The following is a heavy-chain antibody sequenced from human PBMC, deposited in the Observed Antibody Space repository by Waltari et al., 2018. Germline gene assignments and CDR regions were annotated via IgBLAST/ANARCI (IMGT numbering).Heavy chain of an antibody. J-gene: IGHJ6*02. CDR2: IYYSGST. D-gene: IGHD3-10*01. CDR1: GGSISSYY. CDR3: ARGGGITMVRGVIFTAYYYYGMDV. Sequence: QVQLQESGPGLVKPSGTLSLTCAVSGGSISSYYWSWIRQPPGTGLEWIGYIYYSGSTNYNPSLKSRVTISVDTSKNQFSLKLSSVTAADTAVYYCARGGGITMVRGVIFTAYYYYGMDVWGQGTTVTVSS. V-gene: IGHV4-59*01.